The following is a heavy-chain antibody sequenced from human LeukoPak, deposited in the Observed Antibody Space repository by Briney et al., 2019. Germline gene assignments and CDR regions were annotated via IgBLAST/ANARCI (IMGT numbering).Heavy chain of an antibody. CDR3: ARDLNWGFDY. CDR1: GFTFRDYS. D-gene: IGHD7-27*01. J-gene: IGHJ4*02. V-gene: IGHV3-48*04. CDR2: SRGSAIGLGSGE. Sequence: GGALRLSCAASGFTFRDYSMNWVRQAPGKGLEWVSNSRGSAIGLGSGEYYEDSVKGRFTISRDNAKNSLYLQMNSLSAEGTAFYYCARDLNWGFDYWGQGALVTVSS.